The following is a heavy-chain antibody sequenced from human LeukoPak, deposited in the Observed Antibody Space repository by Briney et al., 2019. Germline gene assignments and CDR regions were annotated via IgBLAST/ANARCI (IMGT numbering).Heavy chain of an antibody. CDR3: ARGRSSGWWRGAFDI. CDR2: ISSSSSTI. CDR1: GFTFSSYS. Sequence: GGSLRLSCAASGFTFSSYSMNWVRQAPGKGLEWVSYISSSSSTIYYADSVKGRFTISRDNAKNSLYLHMNSLRAEDTAVYYCARGRSSGWWRGAFDIWGQGTMVTVSS. D-gene: IGHD6-19*01. V-gene: IGHV3-48*04. J-gene: IGHJ3*02.